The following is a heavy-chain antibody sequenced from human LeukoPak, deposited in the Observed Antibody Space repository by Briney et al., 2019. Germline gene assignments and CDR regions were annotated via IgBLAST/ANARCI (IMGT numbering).Heavy chain of an antibody. V-gene: IGHV4-34*01. Sequence: SETLSLTCAVYGGSFSGYYWSWIRQPPGKGLEWIGEINHSGSTNYNPSLKSRVTISVDTSKNQFSLKLSSVTAADTAVYYCARDRGYHTSGSYYSHWFDPWGQGTLVIVSS. D-gene: IGHD3-10*01. CDR2: INHSGST. CDR1: GGSFSGYY. CDR3: ARDRGYHTSGSYYSHWFDP. J-gene: IGHJ5*02.